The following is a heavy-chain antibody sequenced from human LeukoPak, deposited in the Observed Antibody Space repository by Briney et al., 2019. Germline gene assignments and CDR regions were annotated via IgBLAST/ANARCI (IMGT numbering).Heavy chain of an antibody. D-gene: IGHD6-19*01. CDR2: MSYDGSGK. J-gene: IGHJ6*02. CDR3: AREAGYGMDV. V-gene: IGHV3-30*03. Sequence: GRSVRLSCAASEFTFSSYGMHWVRQAPGKGLEWVAVMSYDGSGKYYADSVKGRFTISGDNSKSTLYLQMNSLRAEDTAVYYCAREAGYGMDVWGQGTTVTVSS. CDR1: EFTFSSYG.